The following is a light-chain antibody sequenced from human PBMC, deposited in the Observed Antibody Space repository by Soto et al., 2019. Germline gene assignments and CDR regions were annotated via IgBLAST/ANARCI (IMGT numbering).Light chain of an antibody. CDR3: QQRYSTLFT. Sequence: DIQMTQSPSSLSASVGDRVTITCRASQSISSYLNWYQQKPGQAPKLLIYAASSLQSGVPSMFTGNGAGTYCTLSISSLQPEDFATYYCQQRYSTLFTFGPGTKVDIK. J-gene: IGKJ3*01. CDR1: QSISSY. CDR2: AAS. V-gene: IGKV1-39*01.